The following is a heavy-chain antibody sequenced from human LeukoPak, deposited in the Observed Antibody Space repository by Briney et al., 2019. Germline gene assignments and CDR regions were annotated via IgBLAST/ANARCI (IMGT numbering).Heavy chain of an antibody. D-gene: IGHD3-9*01. J-gene: IGHJ4*02. CDR2: IYYSGST. CDR1: GGSISSSSYY. Sequence: PSETLSLTCTVSGGSISSSSYYWGWIRQPPGKGLEWIGSIYYSGSTYYNASLKSRVTISVDTSKTQFSLKLSSVTAADTAVYYCARQTGYFDYWGQGTLVTVSS. CDR3: ARQTGYFDY. V-gene: IGHV4-39*01.